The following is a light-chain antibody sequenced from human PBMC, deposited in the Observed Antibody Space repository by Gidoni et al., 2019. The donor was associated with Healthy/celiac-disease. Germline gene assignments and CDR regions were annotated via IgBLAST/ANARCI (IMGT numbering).Light chain of an antibody. CDR2: GAS. J-gene: IGKJ2*01. CDR1: QSVSSSY. Sequence: IVLTHSPVTLSLSPGERATLSCRASQSVSSSYLAWYQQKPGQAPRLLIYGASSRATGIPDRFSGSGSGTDFTLTISRLEPEDFAVYYCQQYGSSPPYTFGQGTKLEIK. CDR3: QQYGSSPPYT. V-gene: IGKV3-20*01.